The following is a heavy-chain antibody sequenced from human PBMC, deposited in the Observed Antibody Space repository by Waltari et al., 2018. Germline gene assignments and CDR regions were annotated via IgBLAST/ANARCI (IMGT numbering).Heavy chain of an antibody. CDR2: IYSGSTA. V-gene: IGHV3-66*01. CDR3: ARVDAAAGYFYYGMDV. Sequence: EVQLVDPGGGLFQRGGSLSLPGAASGFPVRRYHVSWVRQAPGKGLELISIIYSGSTAYYADTVKGRFTISRDTSTNTLYLQMNSLRVEDTGVYYCARVDAAAGYFYYGMDVWGQGTTVTVSS. J-gene: IGHJ6*02. D-gene: IGHD6-13*01. CDR1: GFPVRRYH.